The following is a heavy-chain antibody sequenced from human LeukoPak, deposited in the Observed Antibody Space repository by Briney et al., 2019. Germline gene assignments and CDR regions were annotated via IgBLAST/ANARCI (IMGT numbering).Heavy chain of an antibody. D-gene: IGHD1-26*01. Sequence: SVTVCCRASGYTFSSYGISWVRQAPGQGLEWMGWVSTYNDKKDYAQKFQGRVIMITDTSTTTAYMELGSLRSDDTAVYYCARHSGSYAFDYWGQGTLVTDSS. J-gene: IGHJ4*02. V-gene: IGHV1-18*01. CDR2: VSTYNDKK. CDR1: GYTFSSYG. CDR3: ARHSGSYAFDY.